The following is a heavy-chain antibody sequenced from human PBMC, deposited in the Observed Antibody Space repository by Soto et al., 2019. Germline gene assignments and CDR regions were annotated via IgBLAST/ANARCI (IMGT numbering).Heavy chain of an antibody. J-gene: IGHJ5*02. CDR2: IYYSGST. Sequence: SETLSLTCTVSGGSISSGGYYWSWIRQHPGKGLEWIGYIYYSGSTYYNPSLKSRVTISVDTSKNQFSLKLSSVTAADTAVYYCARTTSQGYNWFDPWGQGTLVTVSS. CDR1: GGSISSGGYY. V-gene: IGHV4-31*03. D-gene: IGHD2-2*01. CDR3: ARTTSQGYNWFDP.